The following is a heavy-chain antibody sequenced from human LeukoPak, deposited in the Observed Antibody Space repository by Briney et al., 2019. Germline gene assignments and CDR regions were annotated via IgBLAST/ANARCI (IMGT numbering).Heavy chain of an antibody. J-gene: IGHJ1*01. CDR3: ARDHRYCSGGSCYSEYFQH. CDR2: IYSGGST. CDR1: GFTVSSNY. V-gene: IGHV3-53*01. D-gene: IGHD2-15*01. Sequence: GGSLRLSCAASGFTVSSNYMSWVRQAPGKGLEWVSVIYSGGSTYYADSVKGRFTISRDNSKNTLYLQMNSLRAEDTAVYYCARDHRYCSGGSCYSEYFQHWGQGTLVIVSS.